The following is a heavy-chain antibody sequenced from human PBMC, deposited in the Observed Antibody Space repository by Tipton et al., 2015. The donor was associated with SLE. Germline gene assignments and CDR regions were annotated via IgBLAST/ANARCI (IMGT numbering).Heavy chain of an antibody. D-gene: IGHD3-3*01. V-gene: IGHV3-23*03. CDR3: AKTTIFGVVVYYFDY. CDR2: IYSGGNT. Sequence: SLRLSCAASGFTFSGYAMSWVRQAPGKGLEWVSVIYSGGNTNYADSVKGRFTISRDNSKNTLHLQMTSLRVEDTAVYYCAKTTIFGVVVYYFDYWGQGTLVTVSS. CDR1: GFTFSGYA. J-gene: IGHJ4*02.